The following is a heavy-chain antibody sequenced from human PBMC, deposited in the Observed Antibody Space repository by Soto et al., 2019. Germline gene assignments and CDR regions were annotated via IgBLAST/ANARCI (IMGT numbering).Heavy chain of an antibody. CDR2: INPNSGGT. V-gene: IGHV1-2*02. J-gene: IGHJ5*02. Sequence: QLQLVQSGAEVKKPGASLKVSCKASGYTFTGYNMHWVRQAPGQGLEWMGWINPNSGGTNYAKKFQGRVTMTRDTSISTAYMELSRLRSDDTAVYYCAMGLGEQYNWFDPWGQGTLVTVSS. CDR1: GYTFTGYN. CDR3: AMGLGEQYNWFDP. D-gene: IGHD3-16*01.